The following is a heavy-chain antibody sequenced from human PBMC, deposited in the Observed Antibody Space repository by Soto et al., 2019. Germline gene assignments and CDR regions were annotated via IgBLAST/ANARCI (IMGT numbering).Heavy chain of an antibody. V-gene: IGHV1-18*01. CDR2: ISAYNGNT. CDR1: GYTFTSYA. J-gene: IGHJ4*02. CDR3: ARDFPPEDY. Sequence: QVQLVQSGAEVKKPGASVKVSCTASGYTFTSYAISWVRQAPGQGLEWMGWISAYNGNTNYAQKLQGRVTMPTDTSTSTAYMELRTLGSADTAVYYFARDFPPEDYWGQGTLVTVSS.